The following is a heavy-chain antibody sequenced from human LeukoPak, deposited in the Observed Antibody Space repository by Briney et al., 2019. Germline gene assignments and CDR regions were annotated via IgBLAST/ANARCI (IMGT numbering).Heavy chain of an antibody. V-gene: IGHV3-23*01. CDR2: ISGSGAST. CDR1: GFTFSSYD. J-gene: IGHJ4*02. CDR3: AKDFSGWSFDY. D-gene: IGHD6-19*01. Sequence: GGSLRLSCAVSGFTFSSYDMSWVRQAPGKGLEWVSAISGSGASTYYADSVKGRFTISRDNSKNTLYLQMNSLRAEDTAVYYCAKDFSGWSFDYWGQGTLVTVSS.